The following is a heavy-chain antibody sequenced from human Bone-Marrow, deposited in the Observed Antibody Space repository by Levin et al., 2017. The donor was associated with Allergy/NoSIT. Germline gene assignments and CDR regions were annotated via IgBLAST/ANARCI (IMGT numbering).Heavy chain of an antibody. J-gene: IGHJ5*02. CDR2: ISSSGSTI. CDR3: ARDYSSSSFFLNWFDP. CDR1: GFTFSDYY. D-gene: IGHD6-6*01. Sequence: GESLKISCAASGFTFSDYYMSWIRQAPGKGLEWVSYISSSGSTIYYADSVKGRFTISRDNAKNSLYLQMNSLRAEDTAVYYCARDYSSSSFFLNWFDPWGQGTLVTVSS. V-gene: IGHV3-11*01.